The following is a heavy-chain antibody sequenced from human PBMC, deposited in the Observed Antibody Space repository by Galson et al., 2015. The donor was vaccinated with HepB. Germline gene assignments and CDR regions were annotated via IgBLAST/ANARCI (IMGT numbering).Heavy chain of an antibody. CDR2: ISAYNGNT. CDR1: GYTFTTYG. Sequence: SVKVSCKASGYTFTTYGISWVRQAPGQGLEWMGWISAYNGNTNYALKFQGRVTITPDTSTSTVYMEVRSLRSDDTAVYYCARARYNISPPDYWGQGTLVTVSS. J-gene: IGHJ4*02. V-gene: IGHV1-18*01. CDR3: ARARYNISPPDY. D-gene: IGHD1-14*01.